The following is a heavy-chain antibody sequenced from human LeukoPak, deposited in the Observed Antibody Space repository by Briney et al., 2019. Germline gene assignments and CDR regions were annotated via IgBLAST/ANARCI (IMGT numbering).Heavy chain of an antibody. Sequence: PSETLSLTCAVYGGSFSGYYWSWIRQPPGKGLEWIGYIYYSGSTNYNPSLKSRVTISVDTSKNQFSLKLSSVTAADTAVYYCARHPQSDAFDIWGQGTMVTVSS. J-gene: IGHJ3*02. V-gene: IGHV4-59*08. CDR3: ARHPQSDAFDI. CDR2: IYYSGST. CDR1: GGSFSGYY.